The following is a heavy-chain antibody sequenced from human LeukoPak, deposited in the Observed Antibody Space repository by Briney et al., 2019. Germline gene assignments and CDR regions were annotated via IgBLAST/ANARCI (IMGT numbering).Heavy chain of an antibody. D-gene: IGHD6-19*01. CDR1: GFSFSSYS. J-gene: IGHJ4*02. V-gene: IGHV3-21*01. CDR2: ISTNSNYI. Sequence: PGGSLRLSCAASGFSFSSYSLQWVRQAPGKGLEWVSSISTNSNYIYYADSVKGRFTISRDNAKNSLYLQMNSLGAEDTAVYYCARLQWLQTGRDFLDYWGQGTLVTVSS. CDR3: ARLQWLQTGRDFLDY.